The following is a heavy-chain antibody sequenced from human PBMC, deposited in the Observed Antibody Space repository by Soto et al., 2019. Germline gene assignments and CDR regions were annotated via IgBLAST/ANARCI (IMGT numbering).Heavy chain of an antibody. D-gene: IGHD3-22*01. CDR1: GFAFSTFA. CDR3: ARDQLRPGILYSLGVLLPEYGL. CDR2: ISVSGNNA. V-gene: IGHV3-23*01. Sequence: LRLSCAASGFAFSTFAMTWVRQAPGKGLEWVAAISVSGNNAYYADSVKWRFTISRDNSQNSVFLQMSGLRADDTAVYYCARDQLRPGILYSLGVLLPEYGLWGQGTLVTVSS. J-gene: IGHJ4*02.